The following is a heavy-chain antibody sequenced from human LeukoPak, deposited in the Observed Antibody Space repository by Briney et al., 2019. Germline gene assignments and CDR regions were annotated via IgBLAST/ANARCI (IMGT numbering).Heavy chain of an antibody. D-gene: IGHD1/OR15-1a*01. V-gene: IGHV4-59*08. Sequence: SETLSLTCTVSGGSISSYYWSWIRQPPGKGLEWIGYVYYSGSTNYNPSLRSRVTISVDTSKNHFSLKLSSVTAADTAVYSCARSIIGTRSKFDYWGQGTLVTVSS. CDR1: GGSISSYY. J-gene: IGHJ4*02. CDR2: VYYSGST. CDR3: ARSIIGTRSKFDY.